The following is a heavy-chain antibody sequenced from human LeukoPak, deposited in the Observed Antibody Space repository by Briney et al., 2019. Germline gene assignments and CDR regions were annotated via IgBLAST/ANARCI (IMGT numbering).Heavy chain of an antibody. CDR1: GFTFNSYA. D-gene: IGHD1-26*01. J-gene: IGHJ4*02. CDR3: AKDVGKWESLHFFDY. V-gene: IGHV3-23*01. CDR2: ISGSGAST. Sequence: GGSLRLSCAASGFTFNSYAMSWVRQAPGKGLEWISGISGSGASTYYADSVTGRFTISRDNSRNTLYLQMNSLRGDDTAVYYCAKDVGKWESLHFFDYWGQGTLVTVSS.